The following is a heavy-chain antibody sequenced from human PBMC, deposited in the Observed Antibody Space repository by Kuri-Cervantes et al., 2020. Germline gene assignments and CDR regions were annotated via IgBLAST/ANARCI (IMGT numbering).Heavy chain of an antibody. D-gene: IGHD3-22*01. CDR1: GFTFSSYG. Sequence: GESLKISCAASGFTFSSYGMHWVRQAPGKGLEWVAVIWYDGSNKYYADSVKGRFTISRDNSKNTLYLQMNSLRAEDTAVYYCARDLYDSSGYAALDYWGQGTLVTVSS. V-gene: IGHV3-33*01. J-gene: IGHJ4*02. CDR2: IWYDGSNK. CDR3: ARDLYDSSGYAALDY.